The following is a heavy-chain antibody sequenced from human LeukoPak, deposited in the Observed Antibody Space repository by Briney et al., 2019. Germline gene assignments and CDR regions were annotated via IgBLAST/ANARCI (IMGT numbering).Heavy chain of an antibody. Sequence: GGSLRLSCAASGFTVSSNYMSWVRQAPGKGLEWVSVIYSGGSTYYADSVKGRFTISRDNSKNTLYLQMNSLRAEDTAVYYCARENGGLLEAFDIWGQGTMVTVSS. CDR1: GFTVSSNY. D-gene: IGHD1-26*01. J-gene: IGHJ3*02. CDR3: ARENGGLLEAFDI. V-gene: IGHV3-66*01. CDR2: IYSGGST.